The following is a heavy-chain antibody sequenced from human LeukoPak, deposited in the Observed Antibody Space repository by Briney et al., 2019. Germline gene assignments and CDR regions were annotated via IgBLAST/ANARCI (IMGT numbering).Heavy chain of an antibody. CDR3: ARSDGSGWYVFDY. J-gene: IGHJ4*02. CDR1: GGSISSYY. D-gene: IGHD6-19*01. CDR2: IYYSGST. Sequence: SETLSLTCTVSGGSISSYYWSWIRQPPGKGLEWIGYIYYSGSTNYNPSLKSRVTISVDTSKNQFSLKLSSVTAADTAVYYCARSDGSGWYVFDYWGQGTLVTASS. V-gene: IGHV4-59*01.